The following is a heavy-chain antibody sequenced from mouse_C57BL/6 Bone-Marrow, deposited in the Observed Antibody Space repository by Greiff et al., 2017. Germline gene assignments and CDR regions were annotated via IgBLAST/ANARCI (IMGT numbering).Heavy chain of an antibody. Sequence: EVQLQQSGGGLVKPGGSLKLSCAASGFTFSDYGMHWVRQAPEKGLEWVAYISSGSSTIYYADTVKGRFTISRDNAKNTLFLQMTSLRSEDTAMYYCARYDYDAWFAYWGQGTLVTVSA. CDR3: ARYDYDAWFAY. V-gene: IGHV5-17*01. J-gene: IGHJ3*01. CDR2: ISSGSSTI. CDR1: GFTFSDYG. D-gene: IGHD2-4*01.